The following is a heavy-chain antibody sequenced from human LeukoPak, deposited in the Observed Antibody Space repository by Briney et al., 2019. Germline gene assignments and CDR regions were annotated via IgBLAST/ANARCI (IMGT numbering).Heavy chain of an antibody. D-gene: IGHD4-17*01. J-gene: IGHJ4*02. CDR3: ARDLGTVTGYFDY. CDR2: ISSSSNYI. Sequence: GGSLRLSCAASGFTFSSYSMNWVRQAPGKGLEWVSSISSSSNYIYYADSVKGRFTISRDNAKNSLYLQMNSLRAEDTAVYYCARDLGTVTGYFDYWGQGTLVTVSS. CDR1: GFTFSSYS. V-gene: IGHV3-21*01.